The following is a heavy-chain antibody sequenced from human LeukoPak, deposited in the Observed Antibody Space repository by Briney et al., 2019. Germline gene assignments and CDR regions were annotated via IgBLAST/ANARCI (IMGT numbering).Heavy chain of an antibody. D-gene: IGHD1-1*01. CDR1: GFTFNNYS. CDR2: ITSTSSYI. V-gene: IGHV3-21*01. CDR3: ARSFRGDNWNDNWFDP. J-gene: IGHJ5*02. Sequence: GGSLRLSCAASGFTFNNYSMNWVRQAPGKGLEWVSSITSTSSYIYYADSVKGRFTISRDNAKNSLYLQMNSLRAEDTAMYYCARSFRGDNWNDNWFDPCGQGTLATVSS.